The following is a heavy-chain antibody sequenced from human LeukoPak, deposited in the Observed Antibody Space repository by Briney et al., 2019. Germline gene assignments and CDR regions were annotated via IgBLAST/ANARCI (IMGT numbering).Heavy chain of an antibody. V-gene: IGHV4-4*02. CDR2: IYHSGST. Sequence: SETLSLTCAVSGAFITNSNWWSWVRPPPGKGLEWIGEIYHSGSTNYNPSLKSRVTISVDKSKNEFSLNLSSVTAADAAVYYCARALGAPYGMDVCGKGTTVTVSS. CDR3: ARALGAPYGMDV. J-gene: IGHJ6*04. CDR1: GAFITNSNW. D-gene: IGHD3-16*01.